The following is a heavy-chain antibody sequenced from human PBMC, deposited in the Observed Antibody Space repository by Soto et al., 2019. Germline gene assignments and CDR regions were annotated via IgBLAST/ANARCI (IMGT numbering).Heavy chain of an antibody. J-gene: IGHJ2*01. Sequence: QVQLVQSGAEVKKPGASVKVSCKASGYTFTSYGISWVRQAPGQGLEWMGWISAYNGNTNYAQKLQGRVTMTTDTSTSIAYMELRTLRSVDTAVYYCARDVGSTVTLGYFDLWGRGTLVTVSS. CDR3: ARDVGSTVTLGYFDL. CDR2: ISAYNGNT. CDR1: GYTFTSYG. V-gene: IGHV1-18*01. D-gene: IGHD4-17*01.